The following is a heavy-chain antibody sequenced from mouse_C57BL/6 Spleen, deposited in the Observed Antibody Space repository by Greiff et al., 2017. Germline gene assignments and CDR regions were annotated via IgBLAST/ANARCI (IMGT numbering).Heavy chain of an antibody. Sequence: QVQLQQSGPGLVAPSQSLSITCTVSGFSLTSYGVHWVRQPPGKGLEWLVVIWSDGSTTYNSALKSRLSISKDNSKSQVFLKMNSLQTDDTAMYYCARHRDDYYDYAMDYWGQGTSVTVSS. J-gene: IGHJ4*01. CDR3: ARHRDDYYDYAMDY. D-gene: IGHD2-3*01. V-gene: IGHV2-6-1*01. CDR2: IWSDGST. CDR1: GFSLTSYG.